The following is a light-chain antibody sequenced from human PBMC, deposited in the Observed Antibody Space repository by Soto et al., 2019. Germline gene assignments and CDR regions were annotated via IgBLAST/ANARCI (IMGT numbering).Light chain of an antibody. CDR1: QSVTSSY. J-gene: IGKJ3*01. CDR3: QQYGSSPVT. CDR2: GAS. Sequence: EIVLTQSTGTLSLSPGERATLTCRASQSVTSSYLAWYQQKPGQAPRLLMYGASSRATGIPDRFSGSGSGTDFTLTISRLEPEDFAVYYCQQYGSSPVTFGPGTTVDIK. V-gene: IGKV3-20*01.